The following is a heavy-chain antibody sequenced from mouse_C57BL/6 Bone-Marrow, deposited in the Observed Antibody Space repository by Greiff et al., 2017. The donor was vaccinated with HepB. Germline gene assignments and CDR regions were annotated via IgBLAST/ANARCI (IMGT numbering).Heavy chain of an antibody. D-gene: IGHD1-1*01. Sequence: VQLQQSGAELAKPGASVKLSCKASGYTFTSYWMHWVKQRPGQGLEWIGYINPSSGYTKYNQKFKDKATLTADKPSSTAYMQLSSLTYEDSAVYYCARSYYYGSSDYWGQGTTLTVSS. V-gene: IGHV1-7*01. CDR2: INPSSGYT. J-gene: IGHJ2*01. CDR3: ARSYYYGSSDY. CDR1: GYTFTSYW.